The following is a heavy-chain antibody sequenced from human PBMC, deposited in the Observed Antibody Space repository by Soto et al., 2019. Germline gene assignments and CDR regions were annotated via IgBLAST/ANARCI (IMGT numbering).Heavy chain of an antibody. CDR2: ISGSGGST. J-gene: IGHJ4*02. CDR1: GFTFSSYA. V-gene: IGHV3-23*01. D-gene: IGHD4-17*01. CDR3: AKDRGRVTTTYFDY. Sequence: GGSLRLSCAASGFTFSSYAMSWVRQAPGKGLEWVSAISGSGGSTYYADSVKGRFSISRDNSKNTLYLQMNSLRAEDTAVFYCAKDRGRVTTTYFDYWGQGTLVTVSS.